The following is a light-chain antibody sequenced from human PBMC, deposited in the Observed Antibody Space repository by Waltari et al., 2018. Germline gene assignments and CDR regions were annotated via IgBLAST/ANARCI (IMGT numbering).Light chain of an antibody. CDR1: ERVKGNY. CDR3: QHYDGSPYT. Sequence: EIVLTQSPGTLSLSPGERATLSCRASERVKGNYLVWYQQKPGQAPRVLIYGSSKRATGIPDRFSGSGSGRDFTLTISRLEPEDFAMYYCQHYDGSPYTFGPGTKVDIK. V-gene: IGKV3-20*01. J-gene: IGKJ3*01. CDR2: GSS.